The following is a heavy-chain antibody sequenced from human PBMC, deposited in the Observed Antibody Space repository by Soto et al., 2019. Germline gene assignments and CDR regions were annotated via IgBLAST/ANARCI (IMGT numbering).Heavy chain of an antibody. CDR1: GASISDYY. Sequence: SETLSLTCTVSGASISDYYWSWIRQSPGKGLDWIGYFYPSGRTDYNPSLKSRVTISVDTSKNQFSLELNSLTAADTAVYYCARRSWITPQHDVCGQGPLVTVSS. CDR2: FYPSGRT. CDR3: ARRSWITPQHDV. J-gene: IGHJ4*02. V-gene: IGHV4-59*01. D-gene: IGHD5-12*01.